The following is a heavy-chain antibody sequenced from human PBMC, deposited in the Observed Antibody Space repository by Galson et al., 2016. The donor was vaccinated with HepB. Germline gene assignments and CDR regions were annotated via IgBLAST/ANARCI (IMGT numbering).Heavy chain of an antibody. V-gene: IGHV3-48*02. Sequence: SLRLSCAASGFIFSTHNMNWVRQAPGKGLEWVSYIESTGSTIYYADSVKGRFIISRDNAKNSLDLQMNSLRDEDTAVYYCASDGGFGIHFDSWGQGTLVTVSS. CDR1: GFIFSTHN. CDR2: IESTGSTI. CDR3: ASDGGFGIHFDS. J-gene: IGHJ4*02. D-gene: IGHD2-15*01.